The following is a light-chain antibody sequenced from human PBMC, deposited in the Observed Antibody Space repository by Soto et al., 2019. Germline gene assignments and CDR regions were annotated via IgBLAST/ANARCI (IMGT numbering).Light chain of an antibody. CDR3: IQDLQTLRT. J-gene: IGKJ1*01. CDR2: VGS. V-gene: IGKV2-28*01. CDR1: KSLLNSTADNY. Sequence: DLVMTQSPLSLTVTPGEPASSSCRSSKSLLNSTADNYLDWYLQKPGQSSQLLIYVGSNRASGVPDMCSGSGSGTDFTLNISRVEDEDVGVYYCIQDLQTLRTFGHGTKVEIK.